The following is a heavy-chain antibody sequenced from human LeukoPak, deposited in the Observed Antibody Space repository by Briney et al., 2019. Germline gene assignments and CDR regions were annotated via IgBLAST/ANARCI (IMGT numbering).Heavy chain of an antibody. Sequence: GGSLRLSCAASGFTFSSYAMSWVRQAPGKGLEWVSAISSSGSSIYYADSVKGRFTISRDNAKNSLYLQMNSLRAEDTAVYYCARDPYVWGSYQTDYWGQGTLVTVSS. CDR3: ARDPYVWGSYQTDY. CDR1: GFTFSSYA. CDR2: ISSSGSSI. J-gene: IGHJ4*02. V-gene: IGHV3-21*04. D-gene: IGHD3-16*02.